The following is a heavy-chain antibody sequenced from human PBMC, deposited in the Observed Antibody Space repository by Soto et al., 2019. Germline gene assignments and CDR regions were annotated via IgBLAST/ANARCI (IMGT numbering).Heavy chain of an antibody. CDR2: INPSGGST. J-gene: IGHJ4*02. CDR3: ARALSSGWHY. D-gene: IGHD6-19*01. CDR1: GYTFSSYH. Sequence: ASVKVSCKASGYTFSSYHMHWARQAPGQGLEWMGIINPSGGSTSYAQKFQGRVTMTRETYTSTVYMELSSLRYEDAAGYYCARALSSGWHYWGQGTVVTVSS. V-gene: IGHV1-46*01.